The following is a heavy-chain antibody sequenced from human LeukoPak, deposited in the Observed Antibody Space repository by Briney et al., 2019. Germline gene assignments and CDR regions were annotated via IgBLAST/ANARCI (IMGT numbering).Heavy chain of an antibody. J-gene: IGHJ3*02. CDR3: ARGGQQQLADAFDI. V-gene: IGHV4-34*01. CDR1: GFALNNYA. Sequence: GSLRLSCAASGFALNNYAMSWIRQPPGKGLEWMGEINHSGSTNYNPSLKSRGTIAVDTSKNQFSLKLSSVTAADTAVYYCARGGQQQLADAFDIWGQGTMVTVSS. D-gene: IGHD6-13*01. CDR2: INHSGST.